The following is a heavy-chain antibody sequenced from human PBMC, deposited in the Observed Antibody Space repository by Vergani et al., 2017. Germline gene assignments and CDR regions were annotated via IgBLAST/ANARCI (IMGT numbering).Heavy chain of an antibody. CDR3: TTDQSVNWFDP. CDR1: GFTFSNAW. Sequence: EVQLVESGGGLVKPGGSLRLSCAASGFTFSNAWMSWVRQAPGKGLEWVGRIKSKTDGGTTDYAAPVKGRFTISRDDSKNTLYLQMNSLKTEDTAVYYWTTDQSVNWFDPWGQGTLVTVSS. CDR2: IKSKTDGGTT. V-gene: IGHV3-15*01. J-gene: IGHJ5*02.